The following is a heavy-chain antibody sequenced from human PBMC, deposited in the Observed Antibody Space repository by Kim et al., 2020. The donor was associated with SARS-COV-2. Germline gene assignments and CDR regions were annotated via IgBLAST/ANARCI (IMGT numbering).Heavy chain of an antibody. CDR2: ISYDGSNK. V-gene: IGHV3-33*05. CDR3: ARDFRTEVVVIPNPTSHGMDV. D-gene: IGHD3-22*01. J-gene: IGHJ6*02. CDR1: GFTFSSYG. Sequence: GGSLRLSCAASGFTFSSYGMHWVRQAPGKGLEWVAVISYDGSNKYYADSVKGRFTISRDNSKNTLYLQMNSLRAEDTAVYYCARDFRTEVVVIPNPTSHGMDVCVRGTTVAVSS.